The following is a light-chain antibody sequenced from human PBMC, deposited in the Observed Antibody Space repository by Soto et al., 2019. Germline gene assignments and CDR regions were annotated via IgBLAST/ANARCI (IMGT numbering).Light chain of an antibody. CDR2: DNH. CDR1: RSNIGSNT. CDR3: AAWDDSLNAFYV. J-gene: IGLJ1*01. V-gene: IGLV1-44*01. Sequence: QSALTQPPSVSGTPGQRVTISCSGSRSNIGSNTVNWYQDLPGTAPKLLVYDNHHRPSGVPDRFSGSKSGTSASLAISGLQSEDEAEYYCAAWDDSLNAFYVFGTGTKVPS.